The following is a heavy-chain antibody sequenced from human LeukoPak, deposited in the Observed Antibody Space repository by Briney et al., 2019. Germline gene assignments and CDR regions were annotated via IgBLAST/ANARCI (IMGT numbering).Heavy chain of an antibody. Sequence: GGSLRLSCAASGFTFSSYWMHWVRQAPGKGLVWVSRINTDGGSTTYVGSVKGRFTISRDNAKNTLYLQMNSLRAEDTAVYYCARALVAPYYFDYWGQGALVTVSS. CDR2: INTDGGST. J-gene: IGHJ4*02. CDR1: GFTFSSYW. D-gene: IGHD2-15*01. CDR3: ARALVAPYYFDY. V-gene: IGHV3-74*01.